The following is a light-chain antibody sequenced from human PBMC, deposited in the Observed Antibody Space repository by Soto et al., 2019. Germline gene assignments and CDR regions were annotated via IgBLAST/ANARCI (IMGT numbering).Light chain of an antibody. Sequence: QSALTQPASVSGSPGQSITISCTGTSSDIGGYNYVSWYQQHPGKAPKLMIYDVSNRPSGVSNRFSGSKSGNTASLTISGLQAEDEADYYCSSQAVSSTQVFGGGTKVTVL. CDR1: SSDIGGYNY. CDR3: SSQAVSSTQV. CDR2: DVS. V-gene: IGLV2-14*01. J-gene: IGLJ2*01.